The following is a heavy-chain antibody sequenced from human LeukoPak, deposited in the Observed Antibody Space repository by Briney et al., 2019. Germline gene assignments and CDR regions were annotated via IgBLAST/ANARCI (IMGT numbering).Heavy chain of an antibody. D-gene: IGHD5-12*01. V-gene: IGHV3-9*01. CDR1: GFTFDDYA. CDR3: AGNSGHDWDYYYYYYMDV. CDR2: ISWNSGSI. Sequence: GGSLRLSCAASGFTFDDYAMHWVRQAPGKGLEWVSGISWNSGSIGYADSVKGRFTISRDNAKNSLYLQMNSLRAEDTAVYYCAGNSGHDWDYYYYYYMDVWGKGTTVTVSS. J-gene: IGHJ6*03.